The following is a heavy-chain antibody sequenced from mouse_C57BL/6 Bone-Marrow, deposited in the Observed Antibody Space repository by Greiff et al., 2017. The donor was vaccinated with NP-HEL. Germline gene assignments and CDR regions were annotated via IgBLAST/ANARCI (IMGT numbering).Heavy chain of an antibody. J-gene: IGHJ4*01. CDR2: IDPETGGT. CDR3: TIDDGYYGYYAMDY. D-gene: IGHD2-3*01. V-gene: IGHV1-15*01. CDR1: GYTFTDYD. Sequence: QVQLQQSGAELVRPGASVTLSCKASGYTFTDYDMHWVKQTPVHGLEWIGAIDPETGGTAYNQKFKGKAILTADKSSRTAYMELRSLTSEDSAVYYCTIDDGYYGYYAMDYWGQGTSVTVSS.